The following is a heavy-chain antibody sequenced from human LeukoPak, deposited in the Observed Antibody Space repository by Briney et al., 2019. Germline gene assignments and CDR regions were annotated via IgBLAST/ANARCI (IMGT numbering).Heavy chain of an antibody. CDR3: ARDPPDSYSSGWYYFDY. Sequence: SVKVSCKASGGTFSSYAISWVRQAPGQGLEWMGRIIPIFGTANYAQKFQGRVTITTDESTSTAYMELSGLRSEDTAVYYCARDPPDSYSSGWYYFDYWGQGTLVTVSS. J-gene: IGHJ4*02. D-gene: IGHD6-19*01. CDR1: GGTFSSYA. V-gene: IGHV1-69*05. CDR2: IIPIFGTA.